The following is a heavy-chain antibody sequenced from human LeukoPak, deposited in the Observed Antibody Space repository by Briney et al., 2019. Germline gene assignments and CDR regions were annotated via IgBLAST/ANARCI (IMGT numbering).Heavy chain of an antibody. CDR2: MNPNSGNT. CDR1: GHTFTSYD. D-gene: IGHD3-3*01. V-gene: IGHV1-8*03. CDR3: ARGGGLYYDFWSGSNYYYYMDV. Sequence: ASVKVSCKASGHTFTSYDINWVRQATGQGLEWMGWMNPNSGNTGYAQKFQGRVTITRNTSISTAYMELSSLRSEDTAVYYCARGGGLYYDFWSGSNYYYYMDVWGKGTTVTVSS. J-gene: IGHJ6*03.